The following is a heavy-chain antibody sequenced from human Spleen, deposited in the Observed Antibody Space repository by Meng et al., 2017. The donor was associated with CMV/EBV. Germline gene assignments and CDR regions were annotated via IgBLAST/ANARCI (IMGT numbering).Heavy chain of an antibody. V-gene: IGHV4-4*02. Sequence: SNRWTWVRQVPEKGLESIGEIYHSGSTNDNPSLKSRVTISVDKLKTQFSLKLGSVTAADTAVYYCARIERRRILKYCGSDCSTTDYWGQGTLVTVSS. J-gene: IGHJ4*02. CDR3: ARIERRRILKYCGSDCSTTDY. CDR1: SNR. CDR2: IYHSGST. D-gene: IGHD2-21*02.